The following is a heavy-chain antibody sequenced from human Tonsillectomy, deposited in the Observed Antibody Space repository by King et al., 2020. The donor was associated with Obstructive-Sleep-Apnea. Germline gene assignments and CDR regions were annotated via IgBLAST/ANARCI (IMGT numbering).Heavy chain of an antibody. Sequence: LQLQESGPGLVKPSETLSPTCSVSGFSISFGFYWGWIRQPPGKGLEWIGSIHHTGNTYYNPSLRSRVAMSIDTSHDQFSLKLTSVLATDTAVYYCARVGARGVLSLGEYWGQGTLVIVSS. CDR1: GFSISFGFY. D-gene: IGHD3-10*01. V-gene: IGHV4-38-2*02. CDR2: IHHTGNT. CDR3: ARVGARGVLSLGEY. J-gene: IGHJ4*02.